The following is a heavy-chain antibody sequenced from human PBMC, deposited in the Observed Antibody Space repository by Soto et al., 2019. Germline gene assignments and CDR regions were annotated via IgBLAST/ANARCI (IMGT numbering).Heavy chain of an antibody. Sequence: PGGSLRLSCAASGFTFSTYSMNWVRQAPGKGLEWVSYISSSSSTIYYADSVKGRFTISRDNAKNSLYLQMNSLRAEDTAVYYCARALERLTDYMAVCGKGTTVLVSS. V-gene: IGHV3-48*01. CDR1: GFTFSTYS. D-gene: IGHD1-1*01. J-gene: IGHJ6*03. CDR2: ISSSSSTI. CDR3: ARALERLTDYMAV.